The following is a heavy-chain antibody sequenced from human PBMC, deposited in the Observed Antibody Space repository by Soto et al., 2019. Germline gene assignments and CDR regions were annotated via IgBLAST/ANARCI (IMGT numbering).Heavy chain of an antibody. CDR1: GGSISSGGYY. Sequence: SLTCTVSGGSISSGGYYWSWIRQPPGKGLEWIGYIYYSGSTYYNPSLRSRVTISVDTSKNQFSLKLSSVTAADTAVYYCARYGSGECNRGSCYSPFDYWGQGTLVTVSS. D-gene: IGHD2-15*01. V-gene: IGHV4-30-4*01. J-gene: IGHJ4*02. CDR2: IYYSGST. CDR3: ARYGSGECNRGSCYSPFDY.